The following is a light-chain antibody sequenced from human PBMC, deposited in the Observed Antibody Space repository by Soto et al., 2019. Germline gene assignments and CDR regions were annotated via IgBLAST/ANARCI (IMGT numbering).Light chain of an antibody. V-gene: IGKV3-20*01. CDR3: QQYCSSTFT. CDR1: PSVSSSY. Sequence: EIVLTQSPGTLSLSPGERATLSCRASPSVSSSYLAWYQQKPGQAPRLLIYGASSRATGIPDRFSGSGSGTDFTLTISRLEPEDFAVYYCQQYCSSTFTFGPGTKVDIK. CDR2: GAS. J-gene: IGKJ3*01.